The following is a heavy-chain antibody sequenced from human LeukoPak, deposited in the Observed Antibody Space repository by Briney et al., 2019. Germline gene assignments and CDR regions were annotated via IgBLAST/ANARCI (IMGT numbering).Heavy chain of an antibody. CDR3: TREIFDSDSSPDF. V-gene: IGHV3-33*08. Sequence: GRSLRLSCAASGFAFNTYAMHWVRQAPGQGLEWVALIWHDGSHKFYSNSVKGQFTISRDNSKNTVSLQINNLRPEDTAVYYWTREIFDSDSSPDFWGQGTLVTVSS. J-gene: IGHJ4*02. CDR1: GFAFNTYA. CDR2: IWHDGSHK. D-gene: IGHD3-3*01.